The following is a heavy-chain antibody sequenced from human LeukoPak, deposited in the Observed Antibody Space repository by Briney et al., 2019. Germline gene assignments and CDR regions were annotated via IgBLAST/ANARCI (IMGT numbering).Heavy chain of an antibody. J-gene: IGHJ4*02. D-gene: IGHD6-19*01. CDR2: IYYSGST. Sequence: SQTLSLTCTVSGGSISSGDYYWSWIRQPPGKGLEWIGYIYYSGSTNYNPSLKSRVTISVDTSKNQFSLKLSSVTAADTAVYYCARDPHSSGVFDYWGQGTLVTVSS. CDR3: ARDPHSSGVFDY. CDR1: GGSISSGDYY. V-gene: IGHV4-61*08.